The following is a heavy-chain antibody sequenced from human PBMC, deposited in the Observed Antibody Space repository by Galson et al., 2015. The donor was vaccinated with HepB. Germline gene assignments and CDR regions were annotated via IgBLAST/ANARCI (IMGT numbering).Heavy chain of an antibody. Sequence: SLRLSCAASGLRFSDAWMTWVRQAPGKGLEWVGRIKSKTDGGTTDYAAPVKDRFSISRDDSKNTLHLQMNSLKIEDTAVYYCATVRRPGIAVAGRYFQHWGQGTLVTVSS. CDR1: GLRFSDAW. CDR2: IKSKTDGGTT. J-gene: IGHJ1*01. CDR3: ATVRRPGIAVAGRYFQH. D-gene: IGHD6-19*01. V-gene: IGHV3-15*07.